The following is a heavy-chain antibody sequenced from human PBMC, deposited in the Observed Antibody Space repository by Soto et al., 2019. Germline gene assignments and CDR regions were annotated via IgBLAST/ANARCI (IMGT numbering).Heavy chain of an antibody. Sequence: PSQTLSLTCTVYGGSFSGYYWSWIRQPPGKGLEWIGEINHSGSTNYNPSLKSRVTISVDTSKNQFSLKLSSVTAADTAVYYCARGRDSYGYYYYYGMDVWGQGTTVTVSS. CDR2: INHSGST. V-gene: IGHV4-34*01. D-gene: IGHD5-18*01. J-gene: IGHJ6*02. CDR1: GGSFSGYY. CDR3: ARGRDSYGYYYYYGMDV.